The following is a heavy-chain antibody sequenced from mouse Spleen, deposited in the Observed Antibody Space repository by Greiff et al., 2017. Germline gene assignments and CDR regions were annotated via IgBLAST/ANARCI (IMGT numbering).Heavy chain of an antibody. CDR1: GYTFTSYW. Sequence: VQLQQSGAELVKPGASVKLSCKASGYTFTSYWMQWVKQRPGQGLEWIGEIDPSDSYTNYNQKFKGKATLTVDTSSSTAYMQLSSLTSEDSAVYYCARGWLSWFAYWGQGTLVTVSA. CDR2: IDPSDSYT. D-gene: IGHD2-3*01. J-gene: IGHJ3*01. V-gene: IGHV1-50*01. CDR3: ARGWLSWFAY.